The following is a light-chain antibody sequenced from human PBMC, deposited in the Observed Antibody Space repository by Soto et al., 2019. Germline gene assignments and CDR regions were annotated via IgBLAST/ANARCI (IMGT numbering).Light chain of an antibody. V-gene: IGLV1-47*01. Sequence: QSVLTQPPSASGTPGQRVTISCSGSSSNIGSNYVYWYQQLPGTAPKLLIPRNNQRPSGVPDRFSGSKSGTSASLSISGLGSEDKADYYCAAWDDSLSGYVFGTGTKLTVL. J-gene: IGLJ1*01. CDR3: AAWDDSLSGYV. CDR1: SSNIGSNY. CDR2: RNN.